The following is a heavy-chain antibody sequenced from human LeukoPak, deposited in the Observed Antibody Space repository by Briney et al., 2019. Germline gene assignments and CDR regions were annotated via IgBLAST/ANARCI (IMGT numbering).Heavy chain of an antibody. CDR1: GFTFRNYV. V-gene: IGHV3-30-3*01. J-gene: IGHJ4*02. D-gene: IGHD5-12*01. CDR3: ARDLAVATILDY. CDR2: ISYDGSNK. Sequence: GGSLRLSCAASGFTFRNYVIHWVRRAPGKGLEWVAVISYDGSNKYYADSVKGRFTISRDNSKNTLYLQMNSLRAEDTAVYYCARDLAVATILDYWGQGTLVTVSS.